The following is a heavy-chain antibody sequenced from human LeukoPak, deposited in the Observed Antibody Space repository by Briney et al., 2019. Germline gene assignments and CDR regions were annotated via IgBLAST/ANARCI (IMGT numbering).Heavy chain of an antibody. D-gene: IGHD7-27*01. V-gene: IGHV4-59*01. J-gene: IGHJ4*02. Sequence: SETLFLTCTVSGGSISSYYWSWIRQPPGKGLEWIGYIYYSGSTNYNPSLKSRVTISVDTSKNQFSLKLSSVTAADTAVYYCARGPPSGDYFDYWGQGTLVTVSS. CDR1: GGSISSYY. CDR3: ARGPPSGDYFDY. CDR2: IYYSGST.